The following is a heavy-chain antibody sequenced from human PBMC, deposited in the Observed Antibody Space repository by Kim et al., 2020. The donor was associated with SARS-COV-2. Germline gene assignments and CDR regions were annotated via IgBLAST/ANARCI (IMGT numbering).Heavy chain of an antibody. CDR1: GGSISRNSYN. D-gene: IGHD6-13*01. CDR2: VYYTGST. CDR3: ASWYGNSFDY. Sequence: SETLSLTCTVSGGSISRNSYNWGWIRQPPGKGLEWIGSVYYTGSTHYNPSLKSRVAISVDTSKNQFSLKLTSVTATDTAVYYCASWYGNSFDYWGLGTL. V-gene: IGHV4-39*01. J-gene: IGHJ4*02.